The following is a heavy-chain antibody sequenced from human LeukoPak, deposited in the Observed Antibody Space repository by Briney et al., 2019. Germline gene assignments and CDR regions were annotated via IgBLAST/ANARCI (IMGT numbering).Heavy chain of an antibody. CDR1: GFTFSSYW. CDR2: IKQDGSEK. V-gene: IGHV3-7*01. D-gene: IGHD5-24*01. Sequence: GGSLRLSCAASGFTFSSYWMSWVLQARGKGLEWVANIKQDGSEKYYVDSVKGRFTISRDNAKNSLYLQMNSLRAEDTAVYYCARDPDGYRSDYWGQGTLVTVSS. CDR3: ARDPDGYRSDY. J-gene: IGHJ4*02.